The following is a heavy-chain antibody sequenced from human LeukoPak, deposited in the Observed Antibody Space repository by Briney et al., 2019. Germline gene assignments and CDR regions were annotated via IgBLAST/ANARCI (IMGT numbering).Heavy chain of an antibody. D-gene: IGHD3-10*01. Sequence: GGSLRLSCAASGFTVSSNYMSWVRQAPGKGLEWVSVIYSGGSTYYADSVKGRFTISRDNSKNTLYLQMNSLRAEDTAVYYCARYYYGSGSYLGYWGQGTLVTVSS. V-gene: IGHV3-53*01. CDR2: IYSGGST. CDR3: ARYYYGSGSYLGY. J-gene: IGHJ4*02. CDR1: GFTVSSNY.